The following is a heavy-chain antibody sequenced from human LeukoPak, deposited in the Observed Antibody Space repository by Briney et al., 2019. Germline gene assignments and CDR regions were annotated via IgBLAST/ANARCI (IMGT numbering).Heavy chain of an antibody. CDR3: ARDGGYDSSGYYGYYYYYGMDV. V-gene: IGHV1-18*01. D-gene: IGHD3-22*01. Sequence: ASVKVSCKASGYTFTSYGISWVRQAPGQGLEWMGWISAYNGNTNYAQKLQGRVTMTTDTSTSTAYMELRSLRSDDTAVYYCARDGGYDSSGYYGYYYYYGMDVWGQGTTVTVSS. CDR2: ISAYNGNT. CDR1: GYTFTSYG. J-gene: IGHJ6*02.